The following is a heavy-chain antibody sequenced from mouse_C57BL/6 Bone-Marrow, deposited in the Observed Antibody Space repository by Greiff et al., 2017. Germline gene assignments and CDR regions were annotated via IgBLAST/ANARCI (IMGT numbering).Heavy chain of an antibody. CDR2: IYPGGGDT. CDR3: AREYYGTDWYFDV. V-gene: IGHV1-82*01. D-gene: IGHD1-1*01. J-gene: IGHJ1*03. Sequence: VKLQQSGPELVKPGASVKISCKASGYAFSSSWMNWVKQRPGKGLEWIGRIYPGGGDTNYNGKFKGKATLTADKSSSTAYMQMSSRTSEDSAVYFCAREYYGTDWYFDVWGTGTTVTVSS. CDR1: GYAFSSSW.